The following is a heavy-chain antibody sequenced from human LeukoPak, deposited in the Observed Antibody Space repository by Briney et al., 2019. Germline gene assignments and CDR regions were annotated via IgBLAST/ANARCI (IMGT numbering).Heavy chain of an antibody. CDR2: ISAYNGNT. CDR3: ARDVNIVATLLNWFDP. CDR1: GYTFTSYG. V-gene: IGHV1-18*01. J-gene: IGHJ5*02. D-gene: IGHD5-12*01. Sequence: ASVKVSCKASGYTFTSYGISWVRQAPGQGLEWMGWISAYNGNTNYAQKLQGRVTMTTDTSTNTAYMELRSLRSDDTAVYYCARDVNIVATLLNWFDPWGQGTLVTVSS.